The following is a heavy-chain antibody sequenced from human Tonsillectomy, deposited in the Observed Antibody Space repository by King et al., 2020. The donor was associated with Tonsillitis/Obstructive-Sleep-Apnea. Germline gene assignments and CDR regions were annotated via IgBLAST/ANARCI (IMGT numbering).Heavy chain of an antibody. CDR2: ISAFNGNT. D-gene: IGHD6-13*01. V-gene: IGHV1-18*01. J-gene: IGHJ6*02. Sequence: VQLVESGAEVKKPGASVKVSCKASGYTFTSYAISWMRQAPGQGLEWMGWISAFNGNTNYAQKVQGRVTMTTDTSTSTAYMELRSLRSDDTAVYYCARDLGSSSWYGMDVWGQGTTVTVSS. CDR3: ARDLGSSSWYGMDV. CDR1: GYTFTSYA.